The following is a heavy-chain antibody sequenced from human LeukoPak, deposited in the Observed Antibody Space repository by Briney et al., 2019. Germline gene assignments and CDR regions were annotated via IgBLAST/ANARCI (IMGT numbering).Heavy chain of an antibody. D-gene: IGHD4-17*01. V-gene: IGHV1-2*02. CDR1: GYTFTGYY. CDR2: INPNSGGT. CDR3: ARGSTVTTLPYFYYFMDV. Sequence: ASVKVSCKASGYTFTGYYIHWVRQAPGQGLEWMGWINPNSGGTNYAQKFQGRVTMARDTSISTAYMELSRLTSDDTAIYYCARGSTVTTLPYFYYFMDVWGKGTTVTVSS. J-gene: IGHJ6*03.